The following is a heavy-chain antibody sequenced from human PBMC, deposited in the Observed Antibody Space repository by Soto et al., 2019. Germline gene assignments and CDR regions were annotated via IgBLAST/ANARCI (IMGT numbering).Heavy chain of an antibody. D-gene: IGHD3-22*01. CDR2: ISYDGSNK. V-gene: IGHV3-30-3*01. CDR1: GCHISGYC. J-gene: IGHJ4*02. Sequence: GGSMRLSCAASGCHISGYCMRWVRQDTGKGLEWVAVISYDGSNKYYADSVKGRFTISRDNSKNTLYLQMNSLRAEDTAMYYCARLYPRVTPLDSSGYYYCRYWGQGTLVTVSS. CDR3: ARLYPRVTPLDSSGYYYCRY.